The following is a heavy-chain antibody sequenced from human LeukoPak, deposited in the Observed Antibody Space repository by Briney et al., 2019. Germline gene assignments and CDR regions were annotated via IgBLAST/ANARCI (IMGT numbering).Heavy chain of an antibody. CDR1: GGTFSSYA. Sequence: SVKVSCKASGGTFSSYAISWVRQAPGQGLEWMGRIIPIFGTANYPQKFQGRVTINTDESTSTAYMELSRLRSEDTAVYYCARSPMAIFGVVMLPNYYYSFMDVWGKGTTVTVSS. CDR3: ARSPMAIFGVVMLPNYYYSFMDV. D-gene: IGHD3-3*01. CDR2: IIPIFGTA. V-gene: IGHV1-69*05. J-gene: IGHJ6*03.